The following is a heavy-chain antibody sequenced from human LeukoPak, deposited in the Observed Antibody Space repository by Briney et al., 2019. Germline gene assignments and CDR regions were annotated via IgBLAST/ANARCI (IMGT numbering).Heavy chain of an antibody. CDR1: GGSISSYY. J-gene: IGHJ4*02. CDR3: ARAFSSGWYPYSIGGLWFDY. CDR2: IYYTGST. V-gene: IGHV4-59*01. D-gene: IGHD6-19*01. Sequence: PSETLFLTCTVSGGSISSYYWSWIRQPPGKGLEWIGNIYYTGSTNYNPSLKSRVTTSVDTSKNQFSLKLSSVTAADTAVYYCARAFSSGWYPYSIGGLWFDYWGQGTLVTVSS.